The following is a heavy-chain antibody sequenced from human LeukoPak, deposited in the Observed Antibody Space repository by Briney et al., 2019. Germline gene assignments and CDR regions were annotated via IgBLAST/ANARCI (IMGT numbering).Heavy chain of an antibody. CDR3: AGDSEGYSGSLGYYNGMDV. J-gene: IGHJ6*02. V-gene: IGHV3-33*01. Sequence: PGGSLRLSCAASGFTFSSYGMHWVRQAPGKGLEWVAVIWFDGSNRYYADSVKGRFTVSSANSKTTLCLQMNSVRAEDTAVYYCAGDSEGYSGSLGYYNGMDVWGQGTTVTVSS. D-gene: IGHD1-26*01. CDR1: GFTFSSYG. CDR2: IWFDGSNR.